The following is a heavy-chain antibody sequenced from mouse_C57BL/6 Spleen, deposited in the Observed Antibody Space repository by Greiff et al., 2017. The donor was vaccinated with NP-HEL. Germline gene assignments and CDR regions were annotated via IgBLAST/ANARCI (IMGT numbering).Heavy chain of an antibody. V-gene: IGHV2-9*01. CDR3: AKRRGGGYYDPWYFDV. J-gene: IGHJ1*03. Sequence: VQLKESGPGLVAPSQSLSITCTVSGFSLTSYGVDWVRQPPGKGLEWLGVIWGGGSTNYNSALMSRLSISKDNSKGQVFLKMNSLQTDDTAMYYCAKRRGGGYYDPWYFDVWGTGTTVTVSS. CDR2: IWGGGST. D-gene: IGHD2-3*01. CDR1: GFSLTSYG.